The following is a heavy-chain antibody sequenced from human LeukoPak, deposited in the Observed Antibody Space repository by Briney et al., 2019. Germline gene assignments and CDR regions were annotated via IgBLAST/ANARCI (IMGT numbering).Heavy chain of an antibody. Sequence: SETLSLTCTVSGGSINNYYWSWIRQPAGKGLEWVGRIYTSGSTNYNPSLKSRVTMSVETSKNQFSLKLSSVTAADTAVYYCARAVGSGSFQTYYYYMDVWGKGTTVTISS. CDR1: GGSINNYY. V-gene: IGHV4-4*07. D-gene: IGHD3-10*01. CDR2: IYTSGST. J-gene: IGHJ6*03. CDR3: ARAVGSGSFQTYYYYMDV.